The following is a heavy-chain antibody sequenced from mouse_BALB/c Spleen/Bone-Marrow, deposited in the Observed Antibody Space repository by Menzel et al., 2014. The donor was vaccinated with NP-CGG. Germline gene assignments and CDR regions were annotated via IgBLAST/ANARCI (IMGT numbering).Heavy chain of an antibody. CDR3: ARGGNFAWFAY. D-gene: IGHD2-1*01. CDR1: GFTFSSFG. CDR2: ISSGSSTI. Sequence: EVHLVESGGGLVQPGGSRKLSCAASGFTFSSFGMHWVRQAPEKGLEWVAYISSGSSTIYYADTVKGRFTISRDNPKNTLFLQMTSLRSEDTAMHYCARGGNFAWFAYWGQGTLVTVSA. V-gene: IGHV5-17*02. J-gene: IGHJ3*01.